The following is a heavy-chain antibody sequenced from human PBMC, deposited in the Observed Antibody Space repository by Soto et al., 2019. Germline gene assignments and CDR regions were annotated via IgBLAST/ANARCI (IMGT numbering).Heavy chain of an antibody. V-gene: IGHV3-23*01. CDR1: GFTFSSYA. J-gene: IGHJ4*02. CDR2: ISGSGGST. Sequence: GSLRLSCAASGFTFSSYAMSWVRQAQGKGLEGVSAISGSGGSTYYADSVKGRFTISRDNSKNTLYLQMNSLRAEDTAVYYCAKENCSSTSCYFGTDYWGQGTLVAVSS. D-gene: IGHD2-2*01. CDR3: AKENCSSTSCYFGTDY.